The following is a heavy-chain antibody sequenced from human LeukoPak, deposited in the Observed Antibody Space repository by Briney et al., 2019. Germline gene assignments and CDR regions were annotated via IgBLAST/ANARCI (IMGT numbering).Heavy chain of an antibody. CDR1: GFTFSSYG. J-gene: IGHJ4*02. V-gene: IGHV3-23*01. D-gene: IGHD3-22*01. CDR3: AKTDSMIVVVISPGGY. CDR2: ISGSGGST. Sequence: GGSLRLPCAASGFTFSSYGMSWVRQAPGKGLEWVSAISGSGGSTYYADSVKGRFTISRDNSKNTLYLQMNSLRAEDTAVYYCAKTDSMIVVVISPGGYWGQGTLVTVSS.